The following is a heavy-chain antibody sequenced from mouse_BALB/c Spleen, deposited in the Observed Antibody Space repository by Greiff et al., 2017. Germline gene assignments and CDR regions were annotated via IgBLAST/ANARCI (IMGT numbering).Heavy chain of an antibody. Sequence: VQLQQSGTVLARPGASVKMSCKASGYTFTSYWMHWVKQRPGQGLEWIGAIYPGNSDTSYNQKFKGKAKLTAVTSTSTAYMELSSLTNEDSAVYYCTMITTNYAMDYWGQGTSVTVSS. CDR2: IYPGNSDT. CDR3: TMITTNYAMDY. D-gene: IGHD2-4*01. J-gene: IGHJ4*01. V-gene: IGHV1-5*01. CDR1: GYTFTSYW.